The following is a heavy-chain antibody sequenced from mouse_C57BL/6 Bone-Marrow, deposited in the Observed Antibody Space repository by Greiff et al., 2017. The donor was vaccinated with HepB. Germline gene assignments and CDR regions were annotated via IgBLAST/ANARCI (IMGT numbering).Heavy chain of an antibody. CDR3: ARRDYGNTYWYFDV. CDR1: GYSFTDYN. D-gene: IGHD2-1*01. CDR2: INPNYGTT. Sequence: EVKLMESGPELVKPGASVKISCKASGYSFTDYNMNWVKQSNGKSLEWIGVINPNYGTTSYNQKFKGKATLTVDQSSSTAYMQLNSLTSEDSAVYYCARRDYGNTYWYFDVWGTGTTVTVSS. V-gene: IGHV1-39*01. J-gene: IGHJ1*03.